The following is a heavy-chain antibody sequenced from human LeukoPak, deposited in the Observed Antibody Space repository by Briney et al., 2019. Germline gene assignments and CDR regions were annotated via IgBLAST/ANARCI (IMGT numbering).Heavy chain of an antibody. V-gene: IGHV3-74*01. CDR3: AKDLGRYRNNFFDY. CDR1: GFTFSSYW. D-gene: IGHD1-26*01. CDR2: INSDGSST. J-gene: IGHJ4*02. Sequence: PGGSLRLSCAASGFTFSSYWMHWVRQAPGKGLVWVSRINSDGSSTSYADSVKGRFTISRDDSKNTLYLQMNSLRADDTAVYYCAKDLGRYRNNFFDYWGQGNVVTVSS.